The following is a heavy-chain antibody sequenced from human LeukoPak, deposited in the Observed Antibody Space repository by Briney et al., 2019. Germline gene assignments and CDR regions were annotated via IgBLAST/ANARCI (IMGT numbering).Heavy chain of an antibody. CDR3: ARVSDSGWSTGYYFDY. J-gene: IGHJ4*02. Sequence: SVKVSCKASGGTFSSYTISWVRQAPGQGLEWMGRIIPILGIANYAQKFQGRVTITADKSTSTDYMELSSLRSEDTAVYYCARVSDSGWSTGYYFDYWGQGTLVTVSS. CDR1: GGTFSSYT. D-gene: IGHD6-19*01. CDR2: IIPILGIA. V-gene: IGHV1-69*02.